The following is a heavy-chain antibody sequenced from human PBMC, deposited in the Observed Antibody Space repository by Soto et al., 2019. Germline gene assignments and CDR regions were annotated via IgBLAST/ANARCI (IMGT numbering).Heavy chain of an antibody. V-gene: IGHV4-59*01. CDR3: ARSVAVPGAHIDY. Sequence: PSETLSLTCSVSGGSLSGSYWSWIRQSPGKGLEWLGYVYYTGSTNYSPSLRSRVSISVHTSKNEFSLRLSSVTAADTAVYFCARSVAVPGAHIDYWGQGTKVTVSS. J-gene: IGHJ4*02. CDR1: GGSLSGSY. D-gene: IGHD6-19*01. CDR2: VYYTGST.